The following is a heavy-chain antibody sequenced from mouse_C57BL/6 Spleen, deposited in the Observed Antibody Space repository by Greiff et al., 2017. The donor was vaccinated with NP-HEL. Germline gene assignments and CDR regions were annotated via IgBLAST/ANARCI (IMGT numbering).Heavy chain of an antibody. Sequence: QVQLQQPGAELVRPGSSVKLSCKASGYTFTSYWMDWVKQRPGHGLEWIGNIYPSDSETHYNQKFKDKATLTVDKSSSTAYMQLSSLTSEDSAVYYCARASSGFAYWGQGTLVTVSA. V-gene: IGHV1-61*01. CDR2: IYPSDSET. J-gene: IGHJ3*01. D-gene: IGHD3-2*02. CDR3: ARASSGFAY. CDR1: GYTFTSYW.